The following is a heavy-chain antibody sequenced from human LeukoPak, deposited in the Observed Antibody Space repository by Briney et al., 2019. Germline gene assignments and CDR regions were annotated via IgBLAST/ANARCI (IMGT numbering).Heavy chain of an antibody. CDR3: ARQIEDYDILTGYFPAYWFDP. J-gene: IGHJ5*02. V-gene: IGHV5-51*01. CDR1: GYSFTNYW. Sequence: PGESLKISCKGSGYSFTNYWIAWVRQMPGKGLEWMGIIYPGDSDTRYSPSFQGQVTISADKSISTAYLQWSSLKASDTAMYYCARQIEDYDILTGYFPAYWFDPWGQGTLVTVSS. D-gene: IGHD3-9*01. CDR2: IYPGDSDT.